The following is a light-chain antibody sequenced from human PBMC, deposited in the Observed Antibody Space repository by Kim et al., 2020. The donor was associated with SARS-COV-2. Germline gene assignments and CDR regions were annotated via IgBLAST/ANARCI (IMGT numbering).Light chain of an antibody. Sequence: PGRAPILVLYRDKERPSWIPERFSGSRSGTTLTLTIPGVQTEDEAEYFCQSADISGTSWIFGGGTKLTVL. CDR3: QSADISGTSWI. V-gene: IGLV3-25*03. J-gene: IGLJ2*01. CDR2: RDK.